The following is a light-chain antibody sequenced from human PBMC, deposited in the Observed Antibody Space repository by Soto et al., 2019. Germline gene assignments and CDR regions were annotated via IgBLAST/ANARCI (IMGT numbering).Light chain of an antibody. Sequence: DIQMTQSPSSLSASVGDRVTIACRASQSISSYLNWYQQKPGKAPKLLIYAASSLQSGVPSRFSGSGSGTDFTLTIRSLQPEDFATYYCQQGYSTPLTFGQGTKLEIK. CDR3: QQGYSTPLT. V-gene: IGKV1-39*01. CDR2: AAS. J-gene: IGKJ2*01. CDR1: QSISSY.